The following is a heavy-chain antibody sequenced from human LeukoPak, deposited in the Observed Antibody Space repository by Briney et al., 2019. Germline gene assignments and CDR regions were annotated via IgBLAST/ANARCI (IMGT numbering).Heavy chain of an antibody. D-gene: IGHD1-26*01. V-gene: IGHV1-18*01. CDR3: ARDRAGVGATPDYFDY. J-gene: IGHJ4*02. Sequence: RASVKVSCKASGYTFTSYGISWVRQAPGQGLEWVGWISAYNGNTNYAQKLQGRVTMTTDTSTSTAYMELRSLRSDDTAVYYCARDRAGVGATPDYFDYWGQGTLVTVSS. CDR1: GYTFTSYG. CDR2: ISAYNGNT.